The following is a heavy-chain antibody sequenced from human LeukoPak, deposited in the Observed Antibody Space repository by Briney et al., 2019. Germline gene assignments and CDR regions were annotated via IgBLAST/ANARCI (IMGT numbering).Heavy chain of an antibody. CDR2: IYYSGST. CDR3: ARLARVCSGGSCYWLFDY. V-gene: IGHV4-59*08. D-gene: IGHD2-15*01. CDR1: GGSIGSYY. J-gene: IGHJ4*02. Sequence: SETLSLTCTVSGGSIGSYYWSWIRQPPGKGLEWIGYIYYSGSTNYNPSLKSRVTISVDTSKNQFSLKLSSVTAADTAVYYCARLARVCSGGSCYWLFDYWGQGTLVTVSS.